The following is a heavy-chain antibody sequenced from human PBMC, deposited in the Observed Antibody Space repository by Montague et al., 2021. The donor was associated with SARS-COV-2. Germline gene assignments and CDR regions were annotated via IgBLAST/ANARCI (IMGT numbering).Heavy chain of an antibody. CDR1: GTSFSGYY. V-gene: IGHV4-34*01. J-gene: IGHJ6*03. CDR2: INHGGST. D-gene: IGHD3-10*01. Sequence: SETLSLTCAVHGTSFSGYYWNWIRQPSGKGLEWIGEINHGGSTKXIPSLKSRLTISADTSKNQFSLKLTSVAAADTAVYYCARLRDGVVPSPILGVGPYYSYYYMDVWGRGTTVTVSS. CDR3: ARLRDGVVPSPILGVGPYYSYYYMDV.